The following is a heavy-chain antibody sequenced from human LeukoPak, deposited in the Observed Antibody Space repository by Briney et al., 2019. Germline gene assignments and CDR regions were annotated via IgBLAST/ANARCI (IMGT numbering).Heavy chain of an antibody. CDR1: GFTFSSYA. CDR3: ARVDMRH. J-gene: IGHJ4*02. Sequence: GESLRLSCAASGFTFSSYAMHWVRRAPGKGLEWVAVISYDGSNKYYADSVKGRFTISRDNSKNTLYLQMNSLRAEDTAVYYCARVDMRHWGQGTLVTVSS. D-gene: IGHD2-15*01. V-gene: IGHV3-30-3*01. CDR2: ISYDGSNK.